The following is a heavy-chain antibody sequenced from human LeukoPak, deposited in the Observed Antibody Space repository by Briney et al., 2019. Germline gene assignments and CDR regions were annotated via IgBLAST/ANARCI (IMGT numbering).Heavy chain of an antibody. V-gene: IGHV4-34*01. CDR1: GGSFSGYY. CDR3: RGGSPYYYHYYMDV. J-gene: IGHJ6*03. CDR2: INHSGST. Sequence: SETLSLTCAVYGGSFSGYYWSWIRQPPGKGLEWIGEINHSGSTNYNPSLKSRVTISVDTSKNQFSLKLSSVTAADTAVYYCRGGSPYYYHYYMDVWGKGTTVTVSS. D-gene: IGHD3-3*01.